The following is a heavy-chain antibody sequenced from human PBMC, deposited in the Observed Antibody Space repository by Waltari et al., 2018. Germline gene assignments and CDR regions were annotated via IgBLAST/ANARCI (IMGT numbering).Heavy chain of an antibody. D-gene: IGHD3-3*01. CDR3: AKDWGGFWSGYYPYYFDY. Sequence: EVQLLESGGGLVQPGGSLRLSCAASGFTFSSYAMSWVRQAPGKGLEWVSAISGSGGSTYYADSVKGRFTISMDNSKNTLYLQMNSLRAEDTAVYYCAKDWGGFWSGYYPYYFDYWGQGTLVTVSS. CDR2: ISGSGGST. CDR1: GFTFSSYA. V-gene: IGHV3-23*01. J-gene: IGHJ4*02.